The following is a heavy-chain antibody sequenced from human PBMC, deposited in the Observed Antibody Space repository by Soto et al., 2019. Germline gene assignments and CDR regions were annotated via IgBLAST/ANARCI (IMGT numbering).Heavy chain of an antibody. CDR3: ARAQIVGATEIDY. CDR2: IYYSGST. D-gene: IGHD1-26*01. CDR1: GGSICSYY. J-gene: IGHJ4*02. V-gene: IGHV4-59*01. Sequence: SETLSLTCTVSGGSICSYYWSWIRQPPGKGLEWIGYIYYSGSTNYNPSLKSRVTISVDTSKNQFSLKLSSVTAADTAVYYCARAQIVGATEIDYWGQGTLVTVSS.